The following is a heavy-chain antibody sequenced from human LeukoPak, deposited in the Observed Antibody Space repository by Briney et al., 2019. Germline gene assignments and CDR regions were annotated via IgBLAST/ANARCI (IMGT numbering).Heavy chain of an antibody. J-gene: IGHJ6*02. V-gene: IGHV3-9*01. Sequence: RSLRLSCAPSGFILDDHGMHWVRQAPGKGLEWVSGISWSSGIIGYADSVKGRFYISRDNGKNTLYLQMNTLRVEGTAVYYCTSDLMDYDVSTGWLHYYMDVWGQGTTVTVSS. CDR3: TSDLMDYDVSTGWLHYYMDV. D-gene: IGHD3-9*01. CDR2: ISWSSGII. CDR1: GFILDDHG.